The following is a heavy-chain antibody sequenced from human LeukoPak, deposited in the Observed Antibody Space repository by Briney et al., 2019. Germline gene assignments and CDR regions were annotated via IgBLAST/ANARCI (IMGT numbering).Heavy chain of an antibody. CDR1: GGSISSSSYY. D-gene: IGHD1-7*01. J-gene: IGHJ4*02. Sequence: SETLSLTCTVSGGSISSSSYYWGWIRQPPGKGLEWIGSIYYSGSTYYNPSLKSRVTISVDTSKNQFSLKLSSVTAADTAVYYCARNLKLELNYVYWGQGTLVTVSS. V-gene: IGHV4-39*07. CDR2: IYYSGST. CDR3: ARNLKLELNYVY.